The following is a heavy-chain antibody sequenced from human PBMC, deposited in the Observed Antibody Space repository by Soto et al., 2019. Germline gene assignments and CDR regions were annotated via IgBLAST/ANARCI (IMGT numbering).Heavy chain of an antibody. J-gene: IGHJ6*02. V-gene: IGHV1-2*04. CDR2: INPNSGGT. CDR3: ARDSSTSAGHYYYHYGMDV. Sequence: ASVKVSCKASGYTFTGYYMHWVRQAPGQGLEWMGWINPNSGGTNYAQKFQGWVTMTRDTSISTAYMELSRLRSDDTAVYYCARDSSTSAGHYYYHYGMDVWGQGTTVTVSS. CDR1: GYTFTGYY. D-gene: IGHD2-2*01.